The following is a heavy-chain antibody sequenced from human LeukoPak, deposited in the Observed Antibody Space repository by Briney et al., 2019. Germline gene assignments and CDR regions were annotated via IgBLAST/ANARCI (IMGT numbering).Heavy chain of an antibody. D-gene: IGHD3-3*01. CDR1: GFTFSDAW. CDR3: TTDQLWSGCGDDAFDI. Sequence: GGSLRLSCAASGFTFSDAWMSWVRQAPGKGLEWVGRIKSKTDGGTTDYAAPVKGRFTISRDDSKNTLYLQMNSLKTEDTAVYYCTTDQLWSGCGDDAFDIWGQGTMVTVSS. J-gene: IGHJ3*02. CDR2: IKSKTDGGTT. V-gene: IGHV3-15*01.